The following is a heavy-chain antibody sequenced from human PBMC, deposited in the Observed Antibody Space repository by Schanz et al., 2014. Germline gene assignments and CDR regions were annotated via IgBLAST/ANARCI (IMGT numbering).Heavy chain of an antibody. J-gene: IGHJ4*02. CDR1: GFSFTTYA. Sequence: EVQLLESGGGLVQPGGSLRLSCASSGFSFTTYAMSWVRQAPGKGLEWVSSISSGGGSTYYADSVKGRFTISRDNSKTTVYLQMNSLRAEDTAVYHCVSSGSYSSYAFWGQGTLVTVSS. V-gene: IGHV3-23*01. CDR3: VSSGSYSSYAF. CDR2: ISSGGGST. D-gene: IGHD3-10*01.